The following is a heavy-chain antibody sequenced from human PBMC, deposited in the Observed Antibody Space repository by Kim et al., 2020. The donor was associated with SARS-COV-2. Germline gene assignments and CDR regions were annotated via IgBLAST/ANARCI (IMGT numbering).Heavy chain of an antibody. CDR1: GDSVSSNSAA. J-gene: IGHJ4*02. V-gene: IGHV6-1*01. D-gene: IGHD6-6*01. CDR2: TYYRSKWYN. Sequence: SQTLSLTCAISGDSVSSNSAAWNWIRQSPSRGLEWLGRTYYRSKWYNDYAVSVKSRITINPDTSKNQFSLQLNSVTPEDTAVYYCARDMGNSSSSARGVYYFDYWGQGTLVTVSS. CDR3: ARDMGNSSSSARGVYYFDY.